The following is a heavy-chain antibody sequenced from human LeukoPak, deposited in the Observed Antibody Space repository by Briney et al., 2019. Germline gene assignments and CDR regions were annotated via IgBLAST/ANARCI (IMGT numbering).Heavy chain of an antibody. Sequence: SVKVSCKASGYTFTGYYMHWVRQAPGQGLEWMGGIIPIFGTANYAQKFQGRVTITADKSTSTAYMELSSLRSEDTAVYYCARKGHPRRIAAAGRDAFDIWGQGTMVTVSS. V-gene: IGHV1-69*06. CDR2: IIPIFGTA. CDR1: GYTFTGYY. D-gene: IGHD6-13*01. J-gene: IGHJ3*02. CDR3: ARKGHPRRIAAAGRDAFDI.